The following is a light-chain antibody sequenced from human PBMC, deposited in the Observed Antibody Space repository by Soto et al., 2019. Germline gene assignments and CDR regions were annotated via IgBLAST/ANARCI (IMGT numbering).Light chain of an antibody. V-gene: IGKV1-16*02. CDR3: QQYNTYPWT. CDR1: QDIDFF. J-gene: IGKJ1*01. Sequence: DIQMTQSPSSLSASVGDRVTITCRASQDIDFFLAWIQQKPGKAPKSLIYATSKLQDGVPSKFTGSGSGTEFTLTISTLQPEDFATYYCQQYNTYPWTFGPGTKV. CDR2: ATS.